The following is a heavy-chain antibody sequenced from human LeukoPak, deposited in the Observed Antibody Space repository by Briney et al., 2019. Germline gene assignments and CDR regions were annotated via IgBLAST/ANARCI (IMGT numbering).Heavy chain of an antibody. CDR2: ISSSGSTI. CDR1: GFTFSDYY. Sequence: GGSLRLSCAASGFTFSDYYMSWIRQAPGKGLEWVSYISSSGSTIYYADSVKGRFTISRDNAKNSLYLQMNSLRAEDTAVYYCARDHKGSYDFWSGYHTTYYYYMDVWGKGTTVTVSS. V-gene: IGHV3-11*04. CDR3: ARDHKGSYDFWSGYHTTYYYYMDV. D-gene: IGHD3-3*01. J-gene: IGHJ6*03.